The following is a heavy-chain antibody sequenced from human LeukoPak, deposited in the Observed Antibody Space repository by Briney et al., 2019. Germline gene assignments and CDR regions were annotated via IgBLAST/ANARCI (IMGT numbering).Heavy chain of an antibody. CDR1: GFTFSSYV. V-gene: IGHV3-23*01. J-gene: IGHJ4*02. CDR3: ARDHGRTPYDY. CDR2: ISASGGSA. D-gene: IGHD5-24*01. Sequence: GSLRLSCAASGFTFSSYVMSWVRQAPGKGLEWVSHISASGGSAYYADSVKGRFTISKDNSKNTLYLQMSSLRVDDTAVYYCARDHGRTPYDYWGQGTLVTVSS.